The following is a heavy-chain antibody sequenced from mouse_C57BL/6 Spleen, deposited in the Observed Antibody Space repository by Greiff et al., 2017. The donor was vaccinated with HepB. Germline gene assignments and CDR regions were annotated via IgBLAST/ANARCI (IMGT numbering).Heavy chain of an antibody. V-gene: IGHV1-82*01. J-gene: IGHJ4*01. Sequence: QVRLQQSGPELVKPGASVKISCKASGYAFSSSWMNWVKQRPGKGLEWIGRIYPGDGDTNYNGKFKGKATLTADKSSSTAYMQLSSLTSEDSAVYFCARAWSYYSNYRAMDYWGQGTSVTVSS. D-gene: IGHD2-5*01. CDR3: ARAWSYYSNYRAMDY. CDR1: GYAFSSSW. CDR2: IYPGDGDT.